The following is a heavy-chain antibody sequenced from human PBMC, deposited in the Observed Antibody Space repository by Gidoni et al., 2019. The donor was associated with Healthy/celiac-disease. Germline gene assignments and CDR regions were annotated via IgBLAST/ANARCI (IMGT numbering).Heavy chain of an antibody. CDR2: IYSGGST. CDR1: GLPVSSNY. Sequence: EVQLVETGGGLIQPGGSLRLSCAASGLPVSSNYMSWVRQAPGKGLEGVSVIYSGGSTYYADSVKGRLTISRDNSKNTLYLQMNSLRAEDTAVYYCARGVEYCGGDCYWAFQHWGQGTLVTVSS. J-gene: IGHJ1*01. V-gene: IGHV3-53*02. CDR3: ARGVEYCGGDCYWAFQH. D-gene: IGHD2-21*02.